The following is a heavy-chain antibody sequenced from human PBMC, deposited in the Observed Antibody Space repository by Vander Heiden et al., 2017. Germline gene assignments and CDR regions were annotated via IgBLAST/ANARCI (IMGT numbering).Heavy chain of an antibody. V-gene: IGHV4-59*01. CDR3: ARGNLYFEY. Sequence: QVQLQESGPRLVRPSETLSLTCAVSGGSITSYYWSWIRQTPGKRLDWIGYIYYGGSTNYNPSLRSRVSISADKSKNQFSLRLTSVTAADTAVYYCARGNLYFEYWGQGTPVTVSS. CDR2: IYYGGST. CDR1: GGSITSYY. J-gene: IGHJ4*02.